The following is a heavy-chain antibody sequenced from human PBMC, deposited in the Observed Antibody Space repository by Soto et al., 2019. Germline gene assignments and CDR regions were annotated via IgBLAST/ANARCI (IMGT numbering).Heavy chain of an antibody. J-gene: IGHJ3*01. Sequence: SETRSHTCAVSGGSISRGGYSWCWIRQPPGKGLEWIGYIYHSGSTYYNPALKSRVTISVDRSKNQFSLKLSSVTAADTAVYYWASVRGGPFVFWAQGTTVPVSS. CDR1: GGSISRGGYS. CDR3: ASVRGGPFVF. CDR2: IYHSGST. D-gene: IGHD3-10*01. V-gene: IGHV4-30-2*01.